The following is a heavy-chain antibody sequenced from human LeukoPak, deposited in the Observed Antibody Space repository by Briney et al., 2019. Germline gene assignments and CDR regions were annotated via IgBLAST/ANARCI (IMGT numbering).Heavy chain of an antibody. V-gene: IGHV4-34*01. CDR1: GGSFSGYY. D-gene: IGHD3-22*01. CDR2: INHSGST. Sequence: SETLSLTCAVYGGSFSGYYWSWIRQPPGKGLEWIEEINHSGSTNYNPSLKSRVTISVDTSKNRFSLKLSSVTAADTAVYYCARGNLNSYDSSGYLIRWGQGTLVTVSS. J-gene: IGHJ4*02. CDR3: ARGNLNSYDSSGYLIR.